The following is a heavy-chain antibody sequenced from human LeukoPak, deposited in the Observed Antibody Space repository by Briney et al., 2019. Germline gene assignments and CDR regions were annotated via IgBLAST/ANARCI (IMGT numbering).Heavy chain of an antibody. CDR2: IYYSGST. CDR1: GGSISSGGYY. J-gene: IGHJ6*02. D-gene: IGHD2-2*01. V-gene: IGHV4-31*03. CDR3: ARVGTTSHYYYGMDV. Sequence: SETLSLTCTVSGGSISSGGYYWSWIRQHPGKGLEWIGYIYYSGSTYYNPSLKSRVTISVDTSKNQFSLKLSSVTAADTAVYYCARVGTTSHYYYGMDVWGQGTTVTVSS.